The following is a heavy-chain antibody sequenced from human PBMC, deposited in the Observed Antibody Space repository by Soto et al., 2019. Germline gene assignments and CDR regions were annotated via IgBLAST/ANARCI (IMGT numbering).Heavy chain of an antibody. CDR2: ISYDGSNK. J-gene: IGHJ5*01. D-gene: IGHD6-13*01. CDR3: AKPTSSSWYPGTTNGWFAS. V-gene: IGHV3-30-3*02. Sequence: GGSLRLSCAASGFTFSSYAMHWVRQAPGKGLEWVAVISYDGSNKYYADSVKGRFTISRDNSKNTLYLQMNSLRAEDTAVYYCAKPTSSSWYPGTTNGWFASWGQRTRVTVSS. CDR1: GFTFSSYA.